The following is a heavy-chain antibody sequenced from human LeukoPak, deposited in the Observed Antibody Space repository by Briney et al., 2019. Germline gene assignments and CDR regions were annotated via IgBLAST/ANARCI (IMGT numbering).Heavy chain of an antibody. J-gene: IGHJ4*02. V-gene: IGHV1-24*01. D-gene: IGHD4-17*01. CDR3: ATAGSTTVTTGFDY. Sequence: ASVKVSCKVSGYTLTELSMHWVRQAPGKGLEWMGGFDPEDGETIYAQKFQGRVTMTEDTSTDTAYMELSSLRSEDTAVYYCATAGSTTVTTGFDYWGQGTLVTVSS. CDR1: GYTLTELS. CDR2: FDPEDGET.